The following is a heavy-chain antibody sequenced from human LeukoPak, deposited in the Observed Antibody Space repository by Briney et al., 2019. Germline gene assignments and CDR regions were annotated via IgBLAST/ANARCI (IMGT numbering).Heavy chain of an antibody. CDR1: GYTFTYYW. CDR3: ARLPRETIWGSWFAP. D-gene: IGHD3-16*01. Sequence: GESLKISCKASGYTFTYYWIAWVRQMPGKGLEWMGIIYPGDSDTKYSPSFQGQVTISADKSISTAYLQWNSLKASDTAMYYCARLPRETIWGSWFAPWGQGTLVTVSS. V-gene: IGHV5-51*01. CDR2: IYPGDSDT. J-gene: IGHJ5*02.